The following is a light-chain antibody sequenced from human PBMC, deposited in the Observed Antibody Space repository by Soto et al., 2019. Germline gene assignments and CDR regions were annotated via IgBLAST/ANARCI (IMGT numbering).Light chain of an antibody. CDR2: DAS. Sequence: DIQMTQSHSTLSPSVGDRVTITCRASRSISDWLAWYQQKPGKAPKLLIFDASSLKSGVPSRFSGSGSGTEFTLTISSLQPDDGATYYCLQYDSYSWTFGQGTKVDI. V-gene: IGKV1-5*01. CDR3: LQYDSYSWT. J-gene: IGKJ1*01. CDR1: RSISDW.